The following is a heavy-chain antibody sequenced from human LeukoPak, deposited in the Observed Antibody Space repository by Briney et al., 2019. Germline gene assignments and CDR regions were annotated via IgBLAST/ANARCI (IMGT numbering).Heavy chain of an antibody. CDR3: ARDLLGYYDSSGYSGDY. CDR1: GYTFTSYD. V-gene: IGHV1-8*01. J-gene: IGHJ4*02. Sequence: ASVKVSCKASGYTFTSYDINWVRQATGQGLEWMGWMNPNSGNTGYAQKFQGRVTMTRDTSTSTVYMELSSLRSEDTAVYYCARDLLGYYDSSGYSGDYWGQGTLVTVSS. CDR2: MNPNSGNT. D-gene: IGHD3-22*01.